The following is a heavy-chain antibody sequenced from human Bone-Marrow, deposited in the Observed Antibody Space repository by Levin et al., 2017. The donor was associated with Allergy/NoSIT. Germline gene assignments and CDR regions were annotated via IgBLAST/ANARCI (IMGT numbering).Heavy chain of an antibody. Sequence: KPSETLSLTCLVYNGSLRSAYCNWIRQSPGKGLEWIGEINDSGTTNYNSSLKSRVTISVDPSKNQFSLRLTSVTAADTAVYYCARGGGLVHGNYYFDPWGQGTLVTVSS. CDR2: INDSGTT. D-gene: IGHD3-22*01. J-gene: IGHJ5*02. CDR3: ARGGGLVHGNYYFDP. V-gene: IGHV4-34*01. CDR1: NGSLRSAY.